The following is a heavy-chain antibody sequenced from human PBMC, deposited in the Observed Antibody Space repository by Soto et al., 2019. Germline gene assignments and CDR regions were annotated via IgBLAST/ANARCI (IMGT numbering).Heavy chain of an antibody. J-gene: IGHJ4*02. CDR2: ISWSSGSI. CDR1: GFTFDDYA. D-gene: IGHD2-8*01. CDR3: ARYYCTNSVCYMEGFFDY. Sequence: PGGSLRLSCAASGFTFDDYAMHWVRQPPGKGLEWVSGISWSSGSIGYADSVKGRITISRDNAKNSLYLQMNSARAEDTALYYCARYYCTNSVCYMEGFFDYWGQGTMVTVSS. V-gene: IGHV3-9*01.